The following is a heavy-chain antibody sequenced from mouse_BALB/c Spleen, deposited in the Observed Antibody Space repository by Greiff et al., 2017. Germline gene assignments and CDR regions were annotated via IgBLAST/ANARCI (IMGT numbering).Heavy chain of an antibody. CDR2: IWAGGST. Sequence: VKLQESGPGLVAPSQSLSITCTVSGFSLTSYGVHWVRQPPGKGLEWLGVIWAGGSTNYNSALMSRLSISKDNSKSQVFLKMNSLQTDDTAMYYCARDFPSYYYGSSPFAYWGQGTLVTVSA. CDR3: ARDFPSYYYGSSPFAY. CDR1: GFSLTSYG. D-gene: IGHD1-1*01. J-gene: IGHJ3*01. V-gene: IGHV2-9*02.